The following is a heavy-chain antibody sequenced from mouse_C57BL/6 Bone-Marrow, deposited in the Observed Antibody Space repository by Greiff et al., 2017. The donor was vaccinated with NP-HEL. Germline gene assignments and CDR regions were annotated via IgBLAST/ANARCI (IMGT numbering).Heavy chain of an antibody. V-gene: IGHV14-1*01. CDR3: TSIYGSSFGDY. CDR1: GFNIKDYY. CDR2: IDPEDGDT. Sequence: VQLQQSGAELVRPGASVKLSCTASGFNIKDYYMHWVKQRPEQGLEWIGRIDPEDGDTEYASKFQGKATMTADTSSNTAYLQLSSLTSEDTAVYYCTSIYGSSFGDYWGQGTSVTVSS. D-gene: IGHD1-1*01. J-gene: IGHJ4*01.